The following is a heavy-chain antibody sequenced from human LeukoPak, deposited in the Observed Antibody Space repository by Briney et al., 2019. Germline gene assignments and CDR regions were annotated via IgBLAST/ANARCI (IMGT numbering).Heavy chain of an antibody. CDR2: IWYDGSNK. Sequence: PGGSLRLSCAASGFTFSNYGMHWVRQAPGKGLEWVALIWYDGSNKYYADSVKGRFTISRDNSKNTLYLQMNSLRAEDTAMYYCARGLPPVMKYYFDYWGQGTLVTVSS. V-gene: IGHV3-33*01. CDR3: ARGLPPVMKYYFDY. D-gene: IGHD4-11*01. J-gene: IGHJ4*02. CDR1: GFTFSNYG.